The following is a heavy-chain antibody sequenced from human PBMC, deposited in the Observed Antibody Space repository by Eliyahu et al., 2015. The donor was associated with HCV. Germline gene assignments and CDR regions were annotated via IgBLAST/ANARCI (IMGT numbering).Heavy chain of an antibody. V-gene: IGHV1-3*04. CDR2: VNTANGYT. CDR1: GYAFSAASP. CDR3: ARDWVFDY. D-gene: IGHD7-27*01. J-gene: IGHJ4*02. Sequence: QVQLVQSGPEVKEPGASVKVSCKASGYAFSAASPLRWVQPAPRPREWLGGVNTANGYTKYSEKFQGRLTLTRDTSATTGHMELRGLTSEDTAVYYCARDWVFDYWGQGTLVSVSS.